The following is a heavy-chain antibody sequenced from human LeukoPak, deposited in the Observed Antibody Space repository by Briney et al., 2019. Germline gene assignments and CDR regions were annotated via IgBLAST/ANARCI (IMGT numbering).Heavy chain of an antibody. CDR1: GGSISSSSYY. CDR2: IYHSGST. Sequence: SETLSLTCTVSGGSISSSSYYWGWIRQPPGKGLEWIGSIYHSGSTYYNPSLKSRVTISVDTSKNQFSLKLSSVTAADTAVYYCARWSGSYWGESDYWGQGTLVTVSS. D-gene: IGHD1-26*01. J-gene: IGHJ4*02. CDR3: ARWSGSYWGESDY. V-gene: IGHV4-39*07.